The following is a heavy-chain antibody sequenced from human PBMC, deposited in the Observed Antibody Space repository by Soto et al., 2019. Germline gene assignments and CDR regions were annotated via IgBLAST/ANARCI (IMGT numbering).Heavy chain of an antibody. Sequence: GGSLRLSCAASGFTFSSYAMHWVRQAPGKGLEWVAVISYDGSNKYYADSVKGRFTISRDNSKNTLYLQMNSLRAEDTAVYYCATLEDIVVVVADAFDIWGQGTMVTVSS. CDR1: GFTFSSYA. D-gene: IGHD2-15*01. CDR3: ATLEDIVVVVADAFDI. J-gene: IGHJ3*02. V-gene: IGHV3-30-3*01. CDR2: ISYDGSNK.